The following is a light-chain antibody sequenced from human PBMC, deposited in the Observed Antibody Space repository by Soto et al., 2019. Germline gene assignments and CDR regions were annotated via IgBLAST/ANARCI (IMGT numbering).Light chain of an antibody. CDR3: QQLNSYLL. Sequence: DIQLTQSPSFLSASVGDRVTITCRASQGISSYLAWYQQKPGKAPKLLIYAASTLQSGVPSRFSGSVSATEFTLTISSLQPEDFATYYCQQLNSYLLFGGGTKV. CDR2: AAS. CDR1: QGISSY. V-gene: IGKV1-9*01. J-gene: IGKJ4*01.